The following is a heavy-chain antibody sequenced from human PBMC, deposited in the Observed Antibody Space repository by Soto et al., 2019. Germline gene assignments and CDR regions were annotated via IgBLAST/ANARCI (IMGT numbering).Heavy chain of an antibody. CDR2: ISAYNGNT. D-gene: IGHD5-18*01. Sequence: GASVKVSCKASGYTFTSYGISWVRQAPGQGLEWMGWISAYNGNTNYAQKLQGRVTMTTDTSTSTAYMELRSLRSEDTAVYYCARAGYSYEPYGMDVWGQGTTVTVSS. V-gene: IGHV1-18*01. CDR1: GYTFTSYG. CDR3: ARAGYSYEPYGMDV. J-gene: IGHJ6*02.